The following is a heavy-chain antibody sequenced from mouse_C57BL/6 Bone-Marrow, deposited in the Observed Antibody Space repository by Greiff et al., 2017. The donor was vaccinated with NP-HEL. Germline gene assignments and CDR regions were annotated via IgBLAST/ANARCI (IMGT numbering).Heavy chain of an antibody. CDR1: GYTFTDYY. V-gene: IGHV1-26*01. CDR2: INPNNGGT. Sequence: EGKLQQSGRERGRPGASVKISCKASGYTFTDYYMNWVKQSHGKSLEWIGDINPNNGGTSYNQKFKGKATLTVDKSSSTAYMELSSLTSEDSAVYYCAIYYYGSRGAMDYWGQGTSVTVSS. CDR3: AIYYYGSRGAMDY. D-gene: IGHD1-1*01. J-gene: IGHJ4*01.